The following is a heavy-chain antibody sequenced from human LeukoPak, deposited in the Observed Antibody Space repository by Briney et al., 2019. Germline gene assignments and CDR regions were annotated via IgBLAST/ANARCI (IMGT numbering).Heavy chain of an antibody. CDR2: INPNSGGT. V-gene: IGHV1-2*02. Sequence: ASVKVSCKASGYTFTGYYIYWVRQAPGQGLEWMGWINPNSGGTNYAQKFQGRVALTRDTSITTSYMDLSGLRSDGTAVYYCARPRDTIFPYNWFDPWGQGTLVTVSS. CDR3: ARPRDTIFPYNWFDP. D-gene: IGHD3-9*01. J-gene: IGHJ5*02. CDR1: GYTFTGYY.